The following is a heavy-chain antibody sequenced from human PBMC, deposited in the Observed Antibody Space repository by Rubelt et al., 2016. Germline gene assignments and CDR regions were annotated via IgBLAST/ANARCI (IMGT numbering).Heavy chain of an antibody. V-gene: IGHV1-18*01. J-gene: IGHJ5*02. CDR2: ISAYNGNT. Sequence: VACKASGYTFTSYGISWVRQAPGQGLEWMGWISAYNGNTNYAQRVQGRVTITRDTSASTAYMELSSLRSEDTAVYYCAREGVIVARLNWFDPWGQGTLVTVSS. D-gene: IGHD6-6*01. CDR1: GYTFTSYG. CDR3: AREGVIVARLNWFDP.